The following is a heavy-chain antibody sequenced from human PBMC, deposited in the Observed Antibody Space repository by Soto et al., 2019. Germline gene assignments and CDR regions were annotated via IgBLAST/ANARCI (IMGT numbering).Heavy chain of an antibody. D-gene: IGHD3-22*01. J-gene: IGHJ4*02. CDR3: ASYYDSSGYFFL. V-gene: IGHV3-74*02. Sequence: EVQLVETGGGLIQPGGSLRLSCAASGFTVSSNYMSWVRQAPGKGLEWVSRINSDGSSTSYADSVKGRFTISRDNAKNTLYLQMNSLRAEDTAVYYCASYYDSSGYFFLWGLGTLVTVSS. CDR1: GFTVSSNY. CDR2: INSDGSST.